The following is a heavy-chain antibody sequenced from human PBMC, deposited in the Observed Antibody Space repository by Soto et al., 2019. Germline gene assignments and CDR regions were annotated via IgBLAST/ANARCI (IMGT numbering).Heavy chain of an antibody. CDR2: IYPGDSHT. CDR3: ASRKNSDWSRGGYCMDV. Sequence: GESLKISCKASGYNFANKFIGWVRQIPGKGLEWLGIIYPGDSHTKYSPSFEGQVTLSADKSISTAYLQWTSLKASDTGMYYCASRKNSDWSRGGYCMDVWGKGTTVTVSS. V-gene: IGHV5-51*01. D-gene: IGHD2-15*01. CDR1: GYNFANKF. J-gene: IGHJ6*04.